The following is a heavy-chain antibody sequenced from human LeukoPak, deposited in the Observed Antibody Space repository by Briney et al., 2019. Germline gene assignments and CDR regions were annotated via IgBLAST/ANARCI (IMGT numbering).Heavy chain of an antibody. CDR1: GGSFSSYY. Sequence: SETLSLTCAVYGGSFSSYYWSWIRQPPGKGLEWIGEINHSGSTNYNPSLKSRVTISVDTSKNQFSLKLSSVTAADTAVYYCARGRRQYYYYGMDVWGQGTTVTVSS. CDR3: ARGRRQYYYYGMDV. V-gene: IGHV4-34*01. J-gene: IGHJ6*02. D-gene: IGHD1-14*01. CDR2: INHSGST.